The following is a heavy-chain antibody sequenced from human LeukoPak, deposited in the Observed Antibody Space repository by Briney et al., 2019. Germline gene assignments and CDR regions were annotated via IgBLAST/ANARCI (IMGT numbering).Heavy chain of an antibody. V-gene: IGHV4-34*01. D-gene: IGHD6-13*01. CDR2: INHSGST. CDR1: GGSFSGYY. CDR3: ARHLGSSSWYRYYYYGMDV. Sequence: TSETLSLTCAVYGGSFSGYYWSWIRQPPGKGLEWIGEINHSGSTNYNPSLKSRVAISVDTSKNQFSLKLSSVTAADTAVYYCARHLGSSSWYRYYYYGMDVWGQGTTVTVSS. J-gene: IGHJ6*02.